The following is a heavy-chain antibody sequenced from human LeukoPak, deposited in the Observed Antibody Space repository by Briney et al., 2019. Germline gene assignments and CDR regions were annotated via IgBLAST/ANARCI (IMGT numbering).Heavy chain of an antibody. CDR3: ARDLNGIDY. Sequence: GGSLRLSCAASVFTFSSYCMHWVRQAPGKGLEWVAVIWYDGSNKYYADSVKGRFTISRDNSKNTLYLQMNSLRAEDTAVYYCARDLNGIDYWGQGTLVTVSS. V-gene: IGHV3-33*01. CDR2: IWYDGSNK. CDR1: VFTFSSYC. J-gene: IGHJ4*02.